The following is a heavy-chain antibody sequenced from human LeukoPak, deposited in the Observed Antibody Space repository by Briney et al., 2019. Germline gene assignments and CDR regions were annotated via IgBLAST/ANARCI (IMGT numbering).Heavy chain of an antibody. J-gene: IGHJ4*02. CDR3: ASSPGDQDY. V-gene: IGHV1-18*01. Sequence: ISXXRQAPGQXLEWMGWISAYNGNTNYAQKLQGRVTMTTDTSTSTAYMELRSLRSDDTAVYYCASSPGDQDYWGQGTLVTVSS. CDR2: ISAYNGNT. D-gene: IGHD7-27*01.